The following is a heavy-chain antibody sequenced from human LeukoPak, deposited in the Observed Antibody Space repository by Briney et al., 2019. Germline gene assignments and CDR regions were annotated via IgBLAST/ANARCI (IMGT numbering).Heavy chain of an antibody. V-gene: IGHV1-24*01. CDR3: AREGYYYGSGSSEYYYYYYMDA. J-gene: IGHJ6*03. Sequence: ASVKVSCKASGYTFTGYYMHWVRQAPGQGLEWMGGFDPEDGETIYAQKFQGRVTMTEDTSTDTAYMELSSLRSEDTAVYYCAREGYYYGSGSSEYYYYYYMDAWGKGTTVTISS. D-gene: IGHD3-10*01. CDR1: GYTFTGYY. CDR2: FDPEDGET.